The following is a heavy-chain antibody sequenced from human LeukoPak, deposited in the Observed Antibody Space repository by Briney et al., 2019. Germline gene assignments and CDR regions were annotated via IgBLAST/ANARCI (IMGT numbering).Heavy chain of an antibody. CDR1: GFTFSSYS. D-gene: IGHD3-22*01. CDR2: ISGSSSTI. J-gene: IGHJ4*02. CDR3: ARAYYDSSGYAVDY. Sequence: PGGSLRLSCAASGFTFSSYSMNWVRQAPGKGLEWVSYISGSSSTIYYADSVKGRFTISRDNSKNTLYLQMNSLRAEDTAVYYCARAYYDSSGYAVDYWGQGTLVTVSS. V-gene: IGHV3-48*01.